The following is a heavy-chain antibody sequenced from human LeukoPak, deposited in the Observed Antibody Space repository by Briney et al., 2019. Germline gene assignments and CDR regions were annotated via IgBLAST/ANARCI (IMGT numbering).Heavy chain of an antibody. D-gene: IGHD1-26*01. CDR3: ARAKATNFDY. V-gene: IGHV1-2*02. Sequence: ASVKVSCKASGYTFTGYYMHWVRQAPGQGLEWMGWINPNSGGTNYVQKFQGRVTMTRDTSTSTVYMELSSLRSEDTAVYYCARAKATNFDYWGQGTLVTVSS. CDR1: GYTFTGYY. CDR2: INPNSGGT. J-gene: IGHJ4*02.